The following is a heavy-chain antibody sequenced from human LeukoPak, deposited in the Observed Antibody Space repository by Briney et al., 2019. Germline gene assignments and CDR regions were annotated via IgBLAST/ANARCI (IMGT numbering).Heavy chain of an antibody. D-gene: IGHD3-9*01. J-gene: IGHJ6*03. V-gene: IGHV3-11*01. Sequence: GGSLRLSCAASGFTFSDYYMSWIRQAPGKGLEWVSYISSSGSTIYYADSVKGRFTISRDNAKNSLYLQMNSLRVEDTAVYYCARVNYDILTGYSIYYYYYMDVWGKGTTVTISS. CDR1: GFTFSDYY. CDR3: ARVNYDILTGYSIYYYYYMDV. CDR2: ISSSGSTI.